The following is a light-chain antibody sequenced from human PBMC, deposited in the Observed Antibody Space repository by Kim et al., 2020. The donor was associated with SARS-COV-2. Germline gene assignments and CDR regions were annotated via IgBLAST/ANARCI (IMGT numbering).Light chain of an antibody. CDR1: QSISSY. V-gene: IGKV1-39*01. Sequence: ASVGDRVTITCRASQSISSYLNWYQQKPGKAPKLLIYAASSLQSGVPSRFSGSGSETDFTLTISSLQPEDFATYYCQQSYSTLRTFGQGTKVDIK. CDR3: QQSYSTLRT. J-gene: IGKJ1*01. CDR2: AAS.